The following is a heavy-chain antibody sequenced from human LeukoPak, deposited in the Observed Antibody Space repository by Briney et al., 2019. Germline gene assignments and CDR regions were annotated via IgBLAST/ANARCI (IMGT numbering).Heavy chain of an antibody. D-gene: IGHD3-22*01. J-gene: IGHJ6*03. CDR3: AKDSSSYDWGYMDI. Sequence: GGSLRLSCAASGFTFSTYAMSWVRQAPGKGLEWVSLIGGSDGRTRYADSVKGRFTISRDNSKNTLYLEMNSLRAEDTAVYYCAKDSSSYDWGYMDIWGKGTTVTISS. V-gene: IGHV3-23*01. CDR1: GFTFSTYA. CDR2: IGGSDGRT.